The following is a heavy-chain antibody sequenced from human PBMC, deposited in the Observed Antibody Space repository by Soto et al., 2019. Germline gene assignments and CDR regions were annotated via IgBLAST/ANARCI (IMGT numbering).Heavy chain of an antibody. V-gene: IGHV4-30-2*01. Sequence: SETLSLTCAVSGGSISSGGYSWSWIRHPPGKGLEWIGYIYHSGSTYYNPSLKSRVTISVDRSKNQFSLKLSSVTAADTAVYYCARVSRGYSYGDYYYYGMDVWGQGTTVTVSS. D-gene: IGHD5-18*01. J-gene: IGHJ6*02. CDR3: ARVSRGYSYGDYYYYGMDV. CDR1: GGSISSGGYS. CDR2: IYHSGST.